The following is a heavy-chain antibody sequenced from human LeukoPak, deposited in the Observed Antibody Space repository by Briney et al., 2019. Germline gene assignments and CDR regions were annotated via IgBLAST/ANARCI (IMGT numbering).Heavy chain of an antibody. CDR2: ISAYNGNT. J-gene: IGHJ4*02. D-gene: IGHD6-13*01. V-gene: IGHV1-18*01. CDR1: GYTFTSYG. CDR3: ARDRDSRTADY. Sequence: ASVKVSCKASGYTFTSYGISWVRQAPGQGLEWMGWISAYNGNTNYAQKFQGRVTITADKSTSTAYMELSSLRSEDTAVYYCARDRDSRTADYWGQGTLVTVSS.